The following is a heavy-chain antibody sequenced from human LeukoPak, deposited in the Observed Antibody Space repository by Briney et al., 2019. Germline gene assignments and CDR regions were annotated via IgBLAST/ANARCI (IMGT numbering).Heavy chain of an antibody. CDR1: GFTFSNAW. V-gene: IGHV3-48*04. CDR3: ATGGGPGWFGELFRGYFFDY. Sequence: QTGGSLRLSRAASGFTFSNAWMSWVRQAPGKGLEWVSYISSSSSTIYYSDSLKGRFTISRDNAKNSLYLQMNSLRAEDTAVYYCATGGGPGWFGELFRGYFFDYWGQGTLVTVSS. D-gene: IGHD3-10*01. J-gene: IGHJ4*02. CDR2: ISSSSSTI.